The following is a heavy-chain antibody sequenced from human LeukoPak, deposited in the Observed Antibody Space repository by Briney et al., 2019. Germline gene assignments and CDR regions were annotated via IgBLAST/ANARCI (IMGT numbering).Heavy chain of an antibody. CDR2: IRSDNGKT. V-gene: IGHV1-18*01. J-gene: IGHJ4*02. Sequence: ASVKVSCKTFNYTFTAYGINWVRQAPGQGLEWMGWIRSDNGKTNYAQKLQGRVTLTTDTTTSTAYMELRSLRSDDTAIYYCARDYSSGWYSVDYWGQGTLITVPS. CDR1: NYTFTAYG. CDR3: ARDYSSGWYSVDY. D-gene: IGHD6-19*01.